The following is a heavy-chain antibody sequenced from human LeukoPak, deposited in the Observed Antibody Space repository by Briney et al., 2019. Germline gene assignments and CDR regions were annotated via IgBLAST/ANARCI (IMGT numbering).Heavy chain of an antibody. Sequence: SETLSLTCSVSGGSISTYYWSWIRQPAGKGLEWIGRFYTSGNSYYNPSLKSRVTMSVDTSKNQFSLKLSSVTAADTAVYYCARVRYSDSSVLTRKRSYYFDYWGQGTLVTVSS. J-gene: IGHJ4*02. CDR1: GGSISTYY. D-gene: IGHD3-22*01. V-gene: IGHV4-4*07. CDR3: ARVRYSDSSVLTRKRSYYFDY. CDR2: FYTSGNS.